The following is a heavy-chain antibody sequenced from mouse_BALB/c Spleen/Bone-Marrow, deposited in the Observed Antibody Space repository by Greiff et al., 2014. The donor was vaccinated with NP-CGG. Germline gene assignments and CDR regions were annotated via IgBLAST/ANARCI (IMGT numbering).Heavy chain of an antibody. V-gene: IGHV1-18*01. CDR3: ARGPPLYYDYGFDY. CDR2: INPYNGGT. CDR1: GYSFTGYT. D-gene: IGHD2-4*01. Sequence: VQLQQPGPELVKPGASMKISCKASGYSFTGYTMNWVKQRHGKNLEWIGLINPYNGGTRYNQKFKGKATLTVDKSSSTAYMELLSLTSEDSAVYYCARGPPLYYDYGFDYWGQGTTLTVSS. J-gene: IGHJ2*01.